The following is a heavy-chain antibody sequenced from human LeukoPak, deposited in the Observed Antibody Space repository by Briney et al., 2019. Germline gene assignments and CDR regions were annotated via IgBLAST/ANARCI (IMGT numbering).Heavy chain of an antibody. CDR2: ISGSGDST. Sequence: GGSLRLSCAASGFTFSSYAMSWVRQAPGKGLEWVSAISGSGDSTYYGDSVKGRFTISRDNSKNTLYLQMNSLRAEDTAVYYCAKTRPLDSSSWSHGDYWGQETLVTVSS. J-gene: IGHJ4*02. V-gene: IGHV3-23*01. CDR1: GFTFSSYA. CDR3: AKTRPLDSSSWSHGDY. D-gene: IGHD6-13*01.